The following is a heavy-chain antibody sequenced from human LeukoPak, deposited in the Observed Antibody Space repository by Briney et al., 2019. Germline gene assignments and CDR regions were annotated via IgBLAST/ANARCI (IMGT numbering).Heavy chain of an antibody. CDR3: ARVRYCSTNRCYDREFDN. J-gene: IGHJ4*02. Sequence: SETLSLTCTVSSGSISSYYWSWIRQPPGKGLEWIGYIYYSGNTNYNPSLKSRVTISVDTSKNQFSLKLNSVTAADTAVYYCARVRYCSTNRCYDREFDNWGQGTLVTVSS. CDR2: IYYSGNT. CDR1: SGSISSYY. D-gene: IGHD2-2*01. V-gene: IGHV4-59*01.